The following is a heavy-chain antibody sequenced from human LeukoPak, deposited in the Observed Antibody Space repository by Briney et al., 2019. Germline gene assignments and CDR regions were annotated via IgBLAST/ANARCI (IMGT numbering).Heavy chain of an antibody. CDR3: ARGIAVAGTVGWFDP. J-gene: IGHJ5*02. D-gene: IGHD6-19*01. CDR1: GGSISSYY. Sequence: SETLSLTCTVSGGSISSYYWSWIRQPPGKGLEWIGYIYYSGSTNYNPSLKSRVTISVDTSKNQFSLKLSSVTAAGTAVYYCARGIAVAGTVGWFDPWGQGTLVTVSS. V-gene: IGHV4-59*01. CDR2: IYYSGST.